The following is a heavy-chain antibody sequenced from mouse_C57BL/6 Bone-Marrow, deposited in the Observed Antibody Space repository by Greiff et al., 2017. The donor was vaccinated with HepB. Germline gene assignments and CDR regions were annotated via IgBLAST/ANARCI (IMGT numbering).Heavy chain of an antibody. J-gene: IGHJ1*03. CDR2: ISKFAYSI. D-gene: IGHD1-1*01. CDR1: GFTFSDYG. CDR3: ARGDYYGPWYFDV. Sequence: EVHLVESGGGLVQPGGSLKLSCAASGFTFSDYGMAWVRQAPRKGPEWVAFISKFAYSIYYADTVTGRFTISRENAKNTLYLEMSRLRSEDTAMYYCARGDYYGPWYFDVWGTGTTVTVSS. V-gene: IGHV5-15*01.